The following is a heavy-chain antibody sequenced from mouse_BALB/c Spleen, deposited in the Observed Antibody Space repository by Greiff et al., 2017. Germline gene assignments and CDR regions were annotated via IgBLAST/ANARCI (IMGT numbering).Heavy chain of an antibody. CDR2: ISYSGST. Sequence: VQLQQSGPGLVKPSQSLSLTCTVTGYSITSDYAWNWIRQFPGNKLEWMGYISYSGSTSYNPSLKSRISITRDTSKNQFFLQLNSVTTEDTATYYCARGWLLRTDYWGQGTSVTVSS. J-gene: IGHJ4*01. D-gene: IGHD2-3*01. CDR1: GYSITSDYA. CDR3: ARGWLLRTDY. V-gene: IGHV3-2*02.